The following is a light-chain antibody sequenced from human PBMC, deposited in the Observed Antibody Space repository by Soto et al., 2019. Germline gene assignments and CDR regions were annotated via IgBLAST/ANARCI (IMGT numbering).Light chain of an antibody. CDR1: QSIASN. V-gene: IGKV3-15*01. Sequence: EIVMTQSPATLSVSAGERATLTCRAGQSIASNLEWYQQKPGQAPKLLIYTASTRATTIAVRLSVSGTGSGSALTISILQSEAYEIYYWQQYKNCPPGITFGQGTRLEIK. J-gene: IGKJ5*01. CDR2: TAS. CDR3: QQYKNCPPGIT.